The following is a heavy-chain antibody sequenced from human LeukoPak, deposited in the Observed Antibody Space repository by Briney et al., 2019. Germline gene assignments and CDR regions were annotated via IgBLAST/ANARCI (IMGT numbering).Heavy chain of an antibody. D-gene: IGHD5-24*01. V-gene: IGHV3-64*01. CDR2: ISSNGGST. J-gene: IGHJ4*02. CDR1: GFTFSSYA. Sequence: GGSLRLSCAASGFTFSSYAMHWVRQAPGKGLEYVSAISSNGGSTYYANSVKGRFTISRDNSKNALYLQMGSLRAEDMAVYNCARAPSRRDGYPGDYWGQGTLVTVSS. CDR3: ARAPSRRDGYPGDY.